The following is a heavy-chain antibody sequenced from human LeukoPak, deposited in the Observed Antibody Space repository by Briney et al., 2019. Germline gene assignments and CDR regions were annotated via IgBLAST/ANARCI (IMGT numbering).Heavy chain of an antibody. CDR1: GFTFSTYW. Sequence: GGSLRLSCAASGFTFSTYWMSWVRQAPGKGLEWVAVISYDGSNKYYADSVKGRFTISRDNSKNTLYLQMNSLRAEDTAVYYCAKNMVRGVIITPSFDYWGQGTLVTVSS. CDR3: AKNMVRGVIITPSFDY. CDR2: ISYDGSNK. J-gene: IGHJ4*02. D-gene: IGHD3-10*01. V-gene: IGHV3-30*18.